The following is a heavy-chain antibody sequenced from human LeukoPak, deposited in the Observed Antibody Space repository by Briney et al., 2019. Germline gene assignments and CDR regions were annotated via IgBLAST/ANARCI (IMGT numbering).Heavy chain of an antibody. D-gene: IGHD4-23*01. CDR3: ARDHGGNSFDY. J-gene: IGHJ4*02. CDR2: ISSNGGST. CDR1: GFTFSSYA. Sequence: GGSLRLSCAASGFTFSSYAMHWVRQAPGKGLEYVSAISSNGGSTYYANSVKGRFTISRDNSKNTLYLQMGRLRAEDMAVYYCARDHGGNSFDYWGQGTLVTVSS. V-gene: IGHV3-64*01.